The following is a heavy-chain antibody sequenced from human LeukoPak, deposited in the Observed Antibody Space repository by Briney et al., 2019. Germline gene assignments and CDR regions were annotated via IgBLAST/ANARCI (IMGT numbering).Heavy chain of an antibody. J-gene: IGHJ4*02. CDR3: ARALGYCSSASCYYFDN. V-gene: IGHV3-30*03. Sequence: GGSLRLSCAASGVTFSTYGMYWVRQAPGKGLEWVAVISHDGNNKYYADSVKGRFTISRDNSKNTLYLQMNSLRAEDTAVYYCARALGYCSSASCYYFDNWGQGTPVTVSS. CDR1: GVTFSTYG. D-gene: IGHD2-2*01. CDR2: ISHDGNNK.